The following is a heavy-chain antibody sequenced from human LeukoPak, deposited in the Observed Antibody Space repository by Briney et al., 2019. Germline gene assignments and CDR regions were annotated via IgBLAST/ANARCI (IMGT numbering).Heavy chain of an antibody. CDR1: GRSISSGDYY. V-gene: IGHV4-30-4*01. Sequence: SQTLSLTCTVSGRSISSGDYYWSWIRQPPGKGLERITYMYYSGSTYYNPSLKSRATMSADTSKNQLSLKLSSVTAADTAVYYCARPYYYDSRIDPWGQGILVTVSS. CDR2: MYYSGST. CDR3: ARPYYYDSRIDP. D-gene: IGHD3-22*01. J-gene: IGHJ5*02.